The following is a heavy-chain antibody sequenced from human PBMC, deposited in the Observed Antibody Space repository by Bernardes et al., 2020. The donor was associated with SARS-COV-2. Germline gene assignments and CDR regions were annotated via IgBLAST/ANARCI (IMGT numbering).Heavy chain of an antibody. CDR1: GFTFGSYT. CDR3: AKYRYDDRSGRHFDY. V-gene: IGHV3-23*01. J-gene: IGHJ4*02. CDR2: ISANGGTT. D-gene: IGHD3-22*01. Sequence: GSLRLSCAVSGFTFGSYTMTWVRQAPGKGLEWVSVISANGGTTYYADSVKGRFTISRDNSKNTLYLYMNSLRDEDTAIYYCAKYRYDDRSGRHFDYWGQGTLVTVSS.